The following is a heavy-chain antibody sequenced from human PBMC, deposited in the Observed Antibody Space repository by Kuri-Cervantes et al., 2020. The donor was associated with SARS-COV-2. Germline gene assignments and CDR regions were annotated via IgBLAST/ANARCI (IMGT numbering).Heavy chain of an antibody. D-gene: IGHD4-17*01. J-gene: IGHJ4*02. Sequence: GESLKISCAASGFTFRGFFMSWIRQAPGQGLEWISSINHVGSSRTYANSVRGRFTISRDNTKNLLYLQMTSLRAEDTAVYYCARGYGDPGYFDIWAWEPWSPSPQ. CDR3: ARGYGDPGYFD. V-gene: IGHV3-11*06. CDR2: INHVGSSR. CDR1: GFTFRGFF.